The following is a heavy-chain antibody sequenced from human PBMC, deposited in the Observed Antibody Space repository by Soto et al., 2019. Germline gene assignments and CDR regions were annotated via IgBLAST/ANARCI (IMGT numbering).Heavy chain of an antibody. Sequence: QVQLVQSGAEVKKPGASVKVSCKASGYTFTNYAIQWVRQAPGQRLEWMGWINAGNGNTKFSQKFQGRVTITRDTYASTAYMELSSLRSEDTAIYYCARVSIGARTEYFYYYGLDVWGQGTTVTVSS. CDR2: INAGNGNT. CDR1: GYTFTNYA. J-gene: IGHJ6*02. V-gene: IGHV1-3*01. D-gene: IGHD2-21*01. CDR3: ARVSIGARTEYFYYYGLDV.